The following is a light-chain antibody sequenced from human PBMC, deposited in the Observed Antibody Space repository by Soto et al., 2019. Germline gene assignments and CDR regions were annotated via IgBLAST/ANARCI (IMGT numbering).Light chain of an antibody. CDR1: QGINNF. Sequence: DLQMTQSPSSLSASVGDTVTITCRASQGINNFLAWFQQKPGKAPKSLIYGASSLQSGVPSKFSGSGSEPGFTLTISSLQPEDSATYLCQQYHSYPVTFGGGTKVEIK. CDR3: QQYHSYPVT. V-gene: IGKV1-16*02. J-gene: IGKJ4*01. CDR2: GAS.